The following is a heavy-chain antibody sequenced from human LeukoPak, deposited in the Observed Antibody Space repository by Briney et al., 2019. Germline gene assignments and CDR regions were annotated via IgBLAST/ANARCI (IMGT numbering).Heavy chain of an antibody. V-gene: IGHV3-23*01. CDR2: ISGSGGST. D-gene: IGHD6-25*01. J-gene: IGHJ4*02. CDR3: AKNSGYSWQYFFDY. Sequence: GGSLRLSCAASGFTFSSYAMSWVRLAPGKGLEWVSAISGSGGSTYYADSVKGRFTISRDNSKRALYLQMNSLRAEDAAVYFCAKNSGYSWQYFFDYWGQGTLVTVSS. CDR1: GFTFSSYA.